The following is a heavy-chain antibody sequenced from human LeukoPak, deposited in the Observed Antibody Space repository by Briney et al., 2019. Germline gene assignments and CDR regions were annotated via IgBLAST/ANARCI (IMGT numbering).Heavy chain of an antibody. Sequence: SETLSLTCSVSGGSISGYYWSWIRQPAGKGLEWIGRIYSSGSTNYNPSLKSRVTMSVDTSEKQFSLKLSSVTAADTALYYCARDYDYWGQGTLVTVSS. CDR1: GGSISGYY. V-gene: IGHV4-4*07. CDR3: ARDYDY. J-gene: IGHJ4*02. CDR2: IYSSGST.